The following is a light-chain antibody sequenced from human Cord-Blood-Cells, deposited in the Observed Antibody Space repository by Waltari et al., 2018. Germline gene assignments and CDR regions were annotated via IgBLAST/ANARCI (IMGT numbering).Light chain of an antibody. V-gene: IGLV2-14*01. CDR1: RSDVGGYNY. J-gene: IGLJ3*02. CDR3: SSYTSSSTRV. Sequence: QSALTQPASVSGSPGQSITIPCTGTRSDVGGYNYVPWYQQHPGKAPTLMIYDVSNRPSGVSNRFSGSKSGNTASLTISGLQAEDEADYYCSSYTSSSTRVFGGGTKLTVL. CDR2: DVS.